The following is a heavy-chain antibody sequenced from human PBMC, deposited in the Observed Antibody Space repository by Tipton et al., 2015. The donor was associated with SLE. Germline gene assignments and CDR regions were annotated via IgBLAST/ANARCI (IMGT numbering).Heavy chain of an antibody. CDR3: AKHIMRARSVDH. V-gene: IGHV3-21*01. CDR2: ISSSSSHI. Sequence: GSLRLSCAASGFSFSNFAMHWVRQAPGKGLEWVASISSSSSHIYYGDSVKGRFTISRDNARNSLFLQMTSLRAEDTAVYYCAKHIMRARSVDHWGQGTLVTVSS. D-gene: IGHD1-26*01. J-gene: IGHJ4*02. CDR1: GFSFSNFA.